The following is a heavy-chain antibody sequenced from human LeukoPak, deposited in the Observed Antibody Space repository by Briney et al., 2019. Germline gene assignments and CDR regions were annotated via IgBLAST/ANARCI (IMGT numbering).Heavy chain of an antibody. V-gene: IGHV3-23*01. Sequence: PGGSLRLSCAASGFTFSSYAMSWIPQAPGKGLEWVSGIIANGYITYYANSVRGRFTISKDNSKNTLFLQMNSLRAEDTAVYYCAKLASQEVHNYYVVVWGKGTTVAVSS. J-gene: IGHJ6*03. CDR2: IIANGYIT. CDR3: AKLASQEVHNYYVVV. CDR1: GFTFSSYA.